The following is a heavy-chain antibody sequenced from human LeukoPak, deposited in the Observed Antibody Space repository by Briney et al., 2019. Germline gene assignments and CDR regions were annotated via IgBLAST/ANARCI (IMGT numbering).Heavy chain of an antibody. CDR2: ISYSGST. J-gene: IGHJ3*02. D-gene: IGHD3-16*01. V-gene: IGHV4-39*01. CDR1: GDSISSSDYY. Sequence: SETLSLTCTVSGDSISSSDYYWGWIRQPPGKGLGWIGTISYSGSTYYNPSLQSRVTISVDTSKNQFSLELSSVTAADTAVYFCARRNVLTEGEAFDIWGQGTMVTVSS. CDR3: ARRNVLTEGEAFDI.